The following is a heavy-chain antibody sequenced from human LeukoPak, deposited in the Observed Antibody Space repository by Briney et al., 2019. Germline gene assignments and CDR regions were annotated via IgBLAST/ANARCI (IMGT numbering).Heavy chain of an antibody. Sequence: SETLSLTCTVSDYSISSSYYWGWIRQPPGKGLEWFGIIYHSGSTYYNPSLKSRVTISVDTSKNQFSLKLSSVTAADTAVYYCARGFSNYYMDVWGKGTTVTISS. CDR1: DYSISSSYY. CDR2: IYHSGST. J-gene: IGHJ6*03. CDR3: ARGFSNYYMDV. V-gene: IGHV4-38-2*02. D-gene: IGHD2/OR15-2a*01.